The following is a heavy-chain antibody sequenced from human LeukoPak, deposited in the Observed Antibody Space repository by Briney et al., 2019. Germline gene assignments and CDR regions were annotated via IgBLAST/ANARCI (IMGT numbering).Heavy chain of an antibody. Sequence: AETLSLTCAVYGGSFTDFYWIWIRQPPGKGLEWIGELNHSGRPSYNSSLKSRVTISLHTSKSQFSLKVTSVTAADTAVYYCASSTDYDFIGGLWAQGTLVTVSS. V-gene: IGHV4-34*01. CDR2: LNHSGRP. D-gene: IGHD3-3*01. CDR3: ASSTDYDFIGGL. CDR1: GGSFTDFY. J-gene: IGHJ1*01.